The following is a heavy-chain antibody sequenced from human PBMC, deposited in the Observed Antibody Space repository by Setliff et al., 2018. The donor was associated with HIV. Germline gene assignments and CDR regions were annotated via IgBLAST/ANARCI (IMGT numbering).Heavy chain of an antibody. D-gene: IGHD6-19*01. Sequence: GSLRLSCAASGFTFSTYGMHWVRQAPGKGLVWVSRINSDASTTSYADSVKGRFTISRDNAKNTLFLQMNSLRAEDTAVYYCARSSSAWYYFDYWGQGTLVTVSS. J-gene: IGHJ4*02. CDR2: INSDASTT. V-gene: IGHV3-74*01. CDR3: ARSSSAWYYFDY. CDR1: GFTFSTYG.